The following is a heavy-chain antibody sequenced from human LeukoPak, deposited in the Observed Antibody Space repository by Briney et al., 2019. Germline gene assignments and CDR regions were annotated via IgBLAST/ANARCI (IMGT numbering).Heavy chain of an antibody. CDR1: GFTFSSYG. CDR3: ARVSWELLDSRYYYYYMDV. V-gene: IGHV3-30*02. Sequence: GGSLRLSCAASGFTFSSYGMHWVRQAPGKGLEWVAFIRYDGSNKYYADSVKGRFTISRDNSKNTLYLQMNSLRAEDTAVYYCARVSWELLDSRYYYYYMDVWGKGTTVTVSS. CDR2: IRYDGSNK. J-gene: IGHJ6*03. D-gene: IGHD1-26*01.